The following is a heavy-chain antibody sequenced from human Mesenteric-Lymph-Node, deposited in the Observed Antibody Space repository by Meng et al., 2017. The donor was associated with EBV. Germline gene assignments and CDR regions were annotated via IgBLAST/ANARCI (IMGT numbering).Heavy chain of an antibody. V-gene: IGHV1-69*01. CDR2: ITPMFGTT. D-gene: IGHD1-14*01. J-gene: IGHJ4*02. Sequence: VQLGPSGAEGKKPGSSLKVSCKASGGTFSRYGVSWVRQASGQAIEWMGGITPMFGTTNFAQKFQGRVTITADESMSTVYMELSSLRSDDTAVYYCAREIPERYLDYFDYWGQGTLVTVSS. CDR1: GGTFSRYG. CDR3: AREIPERYLDYFDY.